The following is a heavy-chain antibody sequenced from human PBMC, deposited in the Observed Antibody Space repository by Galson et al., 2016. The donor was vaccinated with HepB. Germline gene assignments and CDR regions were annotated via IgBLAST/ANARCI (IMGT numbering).Heavy chain of an antibody. D-gene: IGHD3-3*01. J-gene: IGHJ4*02. CDR1: GFTFSDYY. V-gene: IGHV3-11*01. CDR2: ISSNGGAT. CDR3: ARDRGRVVGEYFDY. Sequence: SLRLSCAASGFTFSDYYMSWIRQAPGKGLEWVSYISSNGGATDYADSVKGRFTISRDNAKNSLYLQMNTLRADDTAVYYCARDRGRVVGEYFDYWGQGALVTVSS.